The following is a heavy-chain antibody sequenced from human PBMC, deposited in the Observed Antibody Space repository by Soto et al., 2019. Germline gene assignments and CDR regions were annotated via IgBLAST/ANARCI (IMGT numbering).Heavy chain of an antibody. Sequence: GGSLRLSYSPSGFPFRSYDMHWVRQATGKGLEWVSAIGTAGDTYYSGSVKGRFSVYRENVKHSLYLQMNSLRAGDTVFDYCAKGGVFIKTSCYWARLYYGLEGWGQRTTGTGPS. V-gene: IGHV3-13*01. J-gene: IGHJ6*02. D-gene: IGHD2-2*01. CDR3: AKGGVFIKTSCYWARLYYGLEG. CDR1: GFPFRSYD. CDR2: IGTAGDT.